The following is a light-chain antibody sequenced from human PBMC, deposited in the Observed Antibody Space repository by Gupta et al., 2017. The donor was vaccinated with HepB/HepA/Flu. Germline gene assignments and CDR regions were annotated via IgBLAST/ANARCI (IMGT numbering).Light chain of an antibody. CDR3: QQDISYPLT. J-gene: IGKJ4*01. Sequence: DIQMTQSPSSLSASVGDRVTITCRASQGINNYLAWFQQKPGKAPKSLIYAASNLQTGVPSKFSGSGSGTDFTLSIIILQPEDSATSYCQQDISYPLTFGGGTKVEIK. V-gene: IGKV1-16*02. CDR1: QGINNY. CDR2: AAS.